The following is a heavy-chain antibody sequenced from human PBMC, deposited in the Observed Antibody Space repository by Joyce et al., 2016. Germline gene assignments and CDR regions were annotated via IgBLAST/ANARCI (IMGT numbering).Heavy chain of an antibody. D-gene: IGHD3-16*01. CDR2: IGSSERPI. Sequence: QVQLVESGGGVAKPGGSLRLSCVASGFASFTDYYMSWTRQAQGKGLEWVVEIGSSERPIYYADAVKGRFTISRDNSKNSLFLQMHNLRVEDSAVYYCARDRVQWSYGAVSNHFYMDVWGKGTTVAVSS. CDR3: ARDRVQWSYGAVSNHFYMDV. CDR1: GFASFTDYY. J-gene: IGHJ6*03. V-gene: IGHV3-11*04.